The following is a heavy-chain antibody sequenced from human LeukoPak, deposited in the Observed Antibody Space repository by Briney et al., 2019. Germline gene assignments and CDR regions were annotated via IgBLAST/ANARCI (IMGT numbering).Heavy chain of an antibody. CDR1: GGSISSYY. J-gene: IGHJ3*02. CDR2: IYYSGNA. CDR3: ARAVVAAAFDI. V-gene: IGHV4-59*01. Sequence: SETLSLTCTVSGGSISSYYRSWIRQPPGKGLEWIGYIYYSGNANYNPSLNSRVTISVDTSKNQFSLKLNSVTAADTAVYYCARAVVAAAFDIWGQGTMVTVSS. D-gene: IGHD2-15*01.